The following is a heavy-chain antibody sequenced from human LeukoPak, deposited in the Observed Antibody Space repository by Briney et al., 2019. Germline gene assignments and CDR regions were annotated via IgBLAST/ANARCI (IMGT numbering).Heavy chain of an antibody. Sequence: PGGSLRLSCAASGFAFSSYWMSWVRQAPGKGLEWVANIKRDGSDTYYVDSVKGRFTISRDNAKNSLYLQLNSLRAEDTAVYYCARDANYYDSRGEYYFNCWGQGTLVTVSS. CDR3: ARDANYYDSRGEYYFNC. CDR2: IKRDGSDT. D-gene: IGHD3-22*01. V-gene: IGHV3-7*01. CDR1: GFAFSSYW. J-gene: IGHJ4*02.